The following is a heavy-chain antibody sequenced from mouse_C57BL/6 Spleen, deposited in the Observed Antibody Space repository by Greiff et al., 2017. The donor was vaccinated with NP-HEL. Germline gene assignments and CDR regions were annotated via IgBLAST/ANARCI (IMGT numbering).Heavy chain of an antibody. J-gene: IGHJ4*01. CDR2: INPGSGGT. V-gene: IGHV1-54*01. CDR3: AKGLTEAMDY. D-gene: IGHD1-1*01. CDR1: GYAFTNYL. Sequence: QVQLQQSGAELVRPGTSVKVSCKASGYAFTNYLIEWVKQRPGQGLEWIGVINPGSGGTNYNEKFKGKATLTADKSSSTAYMQLSSLTSEDSAVYFCAKGLTEAMDYWGQGTSVTVSS.